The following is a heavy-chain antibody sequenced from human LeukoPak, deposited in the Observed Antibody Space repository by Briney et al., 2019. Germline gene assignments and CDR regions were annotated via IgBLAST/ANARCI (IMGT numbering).Heavy chain of an antibody. V-gene: IGHV4-38-2*02. Sequence: SETLSLTCTVSGYSINSDYSWGWIRQSPGKGLEWVGYISHSGTTSYNSYVRSRVTISVDTSKNQLSLKMTSVTAADTAVYYCARWDDSAWAFGNWGPGTLVTVSS. J-gene: IGHJ4*02. CDR3: ARWDDSAWAFGN. CDR2: ISHSGTT. D-gene: IGHD6-19*01. CDR1: GYSINSDYS.